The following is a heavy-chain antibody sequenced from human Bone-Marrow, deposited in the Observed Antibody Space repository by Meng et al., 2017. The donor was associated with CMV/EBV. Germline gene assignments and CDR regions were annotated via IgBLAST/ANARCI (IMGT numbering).Heavy chain of an antibody. CDR2: IYYSGST. J-gene: IGHJ4*02. CDR1: GGSISSYY. Sequence: SETLSLTCTVSGGSISSYYWSWIRQPPGKGLEWIGYIYYSGSTNYNPSLKSRVTISVDTSKNQFSLKLSSVTAADTAVYYCASDLVFRLSTLVTYFDYWGQGTLVTVSS. D-gene: IGHD4-23*01. CDR3: ASDLVFRLSTLVTYFDY. V-gene: IGHV4-59*01.